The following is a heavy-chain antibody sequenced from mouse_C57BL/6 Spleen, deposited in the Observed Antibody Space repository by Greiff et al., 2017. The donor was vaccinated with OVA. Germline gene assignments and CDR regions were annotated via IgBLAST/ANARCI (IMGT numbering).Heavy chain of an antibody. V-gene: IGHV1-4*01. Sequence: QVQLQQSGAELARPGASVKMSCKASGYTFTSYTMHWVKQRPGQGLEWIGYINPSSGYTKYNQKFKDKATLTADKSSSTAYMQLSSLTSEDSAGYYCATTVVEGFAYWGQGTLVTVSA. CDR1: GYTFTSYT. D-gene: IGHD1-1*01. J-gene: IGHJ3*01. CDR2: INPSSGYT. CDR3: ATTVVEGFAY.